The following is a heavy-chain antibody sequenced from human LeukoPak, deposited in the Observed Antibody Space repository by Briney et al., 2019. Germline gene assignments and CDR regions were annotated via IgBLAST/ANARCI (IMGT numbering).Heavy chain of an antibody. J-gene: IGHJ4*02. CDR2: INWNGGST. V-gene: IGHV3-20*04. CDR3: ARGYGDYFSSDY. D-gene: IGHD4-17*01. Sequence: GTLSLTCAVSGDSISSNYWWTWVRQPPGKGLEWVSGINWNGGSTGYADSVKGRFTISRDNAKNSLYLQMNSLRAEDTALYYCARGYGDYFSSDYWGQGTLVTVSS. CDR1: GDSISSNYW.